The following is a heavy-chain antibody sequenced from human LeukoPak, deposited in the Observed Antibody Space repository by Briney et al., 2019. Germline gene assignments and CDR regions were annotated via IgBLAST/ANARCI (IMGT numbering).Heavy chain of an antibody. Sequence: PGGSLRLSCAASGFTFSNAWMSWVRQAPGKGLEWVGRIKSKTDGGTKDYAAPVKGRFTISRDDSKNTLYLQMNSLKTEDTAVYYCTTDPYPAAYCSSTSCYDLYWGQGTLVTVSS. D-gene: IGHD2-2*01. CDR1: GFTFSNAW. V-gene: IGHV3-15*01. CDR2: IKSKTDGGTK. CDR3: TTDPYPAAYCSSTSCYDLY. J-gene: IGHJ4*02.